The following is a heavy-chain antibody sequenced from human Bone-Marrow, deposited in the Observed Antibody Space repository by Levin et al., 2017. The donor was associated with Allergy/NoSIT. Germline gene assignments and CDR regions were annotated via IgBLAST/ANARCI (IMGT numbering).Heavy chain of an antibody. CDR3: AKYCSATSCYTFDV. V-gene: IGHV1-3*01. D-gene: IGHD2-2*02. Sequence: ASVKVSCKSSGYSFTSHATHWMRQAPGQRLEWMGWIKPATGNTKYSEKFQGRVTITSDTSATTTYMELTSLTSEDTAVYYCAKYCSATSCYTFDVWGQGTMVTVSS. CDR1: GYSFTSHA. CDR2: IKPATGNT. J-gene: IGHJ3*01.